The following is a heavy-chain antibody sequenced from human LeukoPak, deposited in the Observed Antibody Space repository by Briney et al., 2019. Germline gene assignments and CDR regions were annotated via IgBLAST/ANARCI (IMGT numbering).Heavy chain of an antibody. V-gene: IGHV3-48*01. CDR1: GFTFSSDS. Sequence: GGSLRLSCAASGFTFSSDSMNWVRQGPGKGLEWVSFISGSSGVIYYADSVKGRFTISRDNAKNSLYLQMNSLRAEDTAVYYCARESIAAAGYFDYWGQGTLVTVSS. D-gene: IGHD6-13*01. CDR3: ARESIAAAGYFDY. J-gene: IGHJ4*02. CDR2: ISGSSGVI.